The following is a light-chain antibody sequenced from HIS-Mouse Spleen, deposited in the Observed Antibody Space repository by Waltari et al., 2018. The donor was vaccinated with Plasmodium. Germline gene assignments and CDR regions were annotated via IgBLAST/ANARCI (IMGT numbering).Light chain of an antibody. CDR3: CSYAGSSTFVV. J-gene: IGLJ2*01. CDR1: SSDVGSYNL. V-gene: IGLV2-23*03. CDR2: EGS. Sequence: QSALTQPASVSGSPGQSITISCTGTSSDVGSYNLVSWYQQHPGKAPKLMFYEGSKRPSGVSNRSSGSKSGNTASLTISGLQAEDEADYYCCSYAGSSTFVVFGGGTKLTVL.